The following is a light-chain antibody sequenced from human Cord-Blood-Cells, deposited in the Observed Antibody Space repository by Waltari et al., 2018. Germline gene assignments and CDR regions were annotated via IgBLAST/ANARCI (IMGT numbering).Light chain of an antibody. J-gene: IGLJ3*02. Sequence: QSALTQPASVSGSPGQSITISCTGTSSDVGSYNLVSWYQQHPGKDPKLMIYEGSKWPSGVSNRFSGSKSGNTASLTISGLQAEDEADYYCCSYAGSSTFRVFGGGTKLTVL. CDR1: SSDVGSYNL. CDR2: EGS. V-gene: IGLV2-23*03. CDR3: CSYAGSSTFRV.